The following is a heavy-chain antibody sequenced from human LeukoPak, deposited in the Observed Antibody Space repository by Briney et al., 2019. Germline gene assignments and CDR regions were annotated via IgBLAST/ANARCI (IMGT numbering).Heavy chain of an antibody. V-gene: IGHV3-53*01. J-gene: IGHJ4*02. Sequence: PGGSLRLSCAASGFPVSGNYMSWVRQAPGKGPEWISLIYSGGDTYYPDSVRGRFTTSRDNSKNTLYLQMNSLRAEDTAVYYCARGPPACSTNCYGYLDYWGQGTLVTVSS. CDR1: GFPVSGNY. CDR2: IYSGGDT. D-gene: IGHD2-2*01. CDR3: ARGPPACSTNCYGYLDY.